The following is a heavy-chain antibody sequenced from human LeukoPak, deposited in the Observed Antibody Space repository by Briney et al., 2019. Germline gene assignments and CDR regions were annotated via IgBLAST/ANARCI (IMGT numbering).Heavy chain of an antibody. CDR1: GYTFTGYY. Sequence: SVKVSCKASGYTFTGYYMHWVRQAPGQGLEWMGGIIPIFGTANYAQKFQGSVTITADESTSTAYMELSSLRSKDTAVYYCAYYYYDSSGYFRRAFDIWGQGTMVTVSS. D-gene: IGHD3-22*01. CDR3: AYYYYDSSGYFRRAFDI. J-gene: IGHJ3*02. V-gene: IGHV1-69*13. CDR2: IIPIFGTA.